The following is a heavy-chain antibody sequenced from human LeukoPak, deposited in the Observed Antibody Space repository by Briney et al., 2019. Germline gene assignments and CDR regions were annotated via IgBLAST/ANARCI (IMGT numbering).Heavy chain of an antibody. CDR3: AELGITMIGGV. J-gene: IGHJ6*04. CDR2: ISSSGSTI. Sequence: GGSLRLSCAASGFTVSSNYMSWVCQAPGKGLEWVSYISSSGSTIYYADSVKGRFTISRDNAKNSLYLQMNSLRAEDTAVYYCAELGITMIGGVWGKGTTVTISS. CDR1: GFTVSSNY. V-gene: IGHV3-11*04. D-gene: IGHD3-10*02.